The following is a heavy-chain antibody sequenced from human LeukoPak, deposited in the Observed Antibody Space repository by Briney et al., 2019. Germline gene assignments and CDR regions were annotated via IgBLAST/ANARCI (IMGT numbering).Heavy chain of an antibody. CDR1: GFTFSDYY. V-gene: IGHV3-11*04. CDR2: IYGIDSTI. Sequence: GGSLRLSCAASGFTFSDYYMSWIRQAPGKGLEWLSYIYGIDSTISYAASVKGRFAISRDNARDSVSLQMDSLRAEDTAVYFCTRDLSARLPGGFDYWGQGILVTVSS. D-gene: IGHD3-10*01. CDR3: TRDLSARLPGGFDY. J-gene: IGHJ4*02.